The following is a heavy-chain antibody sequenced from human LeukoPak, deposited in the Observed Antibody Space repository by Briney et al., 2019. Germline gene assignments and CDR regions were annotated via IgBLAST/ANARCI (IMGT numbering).Heavy chain of an antibody. D-gene: IGHD3-10*01. Sequence: PSETLSLTCTVSGGSISSGSYYWGWIRQPPGKGLEWIGSIYYSGSTYYNPSLKSRVTISVDTSKNQFSLKLSSVTAADTAVYYCARRPEIYGSGSYFDYWGQGTLVTVSS. CDR2: IYYSGST. CDR1: GGSISSGSYY. CDR3: ARRPEIYGSGSYFDY. J-gene: IGHJ4*02. V-gene: IGHV4-39*01.